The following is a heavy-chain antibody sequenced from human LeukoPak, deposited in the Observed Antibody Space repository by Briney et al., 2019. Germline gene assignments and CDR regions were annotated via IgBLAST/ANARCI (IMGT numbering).Heavy chain of an antibody. Sequence: GGSLRLSCAASGFTFSDYNMNWVRQSPEKGLEWVSSITSGTTYIYYADSVRGRFTISRDNAENSLYLQMNSLRAEDTAVYYCARGTNNAFDIWGQGTIVTVSS. CDR3: ARGTNNAFDI. CDR2: ITSGTTYI. D-gene: IGHD2-2*01. CDR1: GFTFSDYN. V-gene: IGHV3-21*01. J-gene: IGHJ3*02.